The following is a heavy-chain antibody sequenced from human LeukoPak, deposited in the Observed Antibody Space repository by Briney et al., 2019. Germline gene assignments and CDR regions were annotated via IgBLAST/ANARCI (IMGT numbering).Heavy chain of an antibody. CDR2: IYHSGST. V-gene: IGHV4-59*01. D-gene: IGHD5-18*01. CDR1: GGSISSYY. Sequence: SETLPLTCTVSGGSISSYYWSWIRQPPGKGLEWIGYIYHSGSTNYNPSLKSRVTISVDTSKNQFSLKLSSVTAADTAVYYCARYSYGGSYFDYWGQGTLVTVSS. CDR3: ARYSYGGSYFDY. J-gene: IGHJ4*02.